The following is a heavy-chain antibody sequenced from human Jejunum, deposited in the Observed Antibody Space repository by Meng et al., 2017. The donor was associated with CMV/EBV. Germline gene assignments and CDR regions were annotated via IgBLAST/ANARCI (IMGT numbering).Heavy chain of an antibody. D-gene: IGHD2-21*01. CDR3: TRDLYCGGNCYSAVDY. J-gene: IGHJ4*02. CDR2: INPNNGGT. V-gene: IGHV1-2*02. CDR1: YTFPGFY. Sequence: YTFPGFYINWVRQAPGQGLEWLGWINPNNGGTNYAQKFQGRVTMTGDTSTSTAYMELSRLSSDDTAVYYCTRDLYCGGNCYSAVDYWGQGTQVTVSS.